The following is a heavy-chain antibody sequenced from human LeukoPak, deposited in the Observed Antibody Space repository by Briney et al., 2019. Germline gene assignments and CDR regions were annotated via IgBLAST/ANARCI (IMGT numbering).Heavy chain of an antibody. Sequence: ASVKVSCKASGYTFTGYYMHWVRQAPGQGLEWMGWINPSSGGTNYAQKFQGRVTMTRDTSISTAYMELSRLKSDDTAVYYCARDEAVAGAADFWGQGTLVTVSS. V-gene: IGHV1-2*02. D-gene: IGHD6-19*01. CDR3: ARDEAVAGAADF. CDR2: INPSSGGT. CDR1: GYTFTGYY. J-gene: IGHJ4*02.